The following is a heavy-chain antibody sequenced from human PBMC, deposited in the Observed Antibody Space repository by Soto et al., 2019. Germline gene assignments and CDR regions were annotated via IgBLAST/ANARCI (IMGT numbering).Heavy chain of an antibody. J-gene: IGHJ6*02. Sequence: SVKVSCKASGGTFSSYAISWVRQAPGQGLEWMGGIIPIFGTANYAQKFQGRVTITADESTSTAYMELSSLRSEDTAVYYCARKAAAVIPDYYYYYGMDVWGQGTTVTVSS. CDR3: ARKAAAVIPDYYYYYGMDV. D-gene: IGHD3-22*01. CDR2: IIPIFGTA. V-gene: IGHV1-69*13. CDR1: GGTFSSYA.